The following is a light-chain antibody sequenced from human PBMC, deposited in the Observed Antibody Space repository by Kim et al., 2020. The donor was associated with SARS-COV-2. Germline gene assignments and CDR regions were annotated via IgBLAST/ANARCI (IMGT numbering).Light chain of an antibody. CDR1: SPNIGAGYD. CDR3: QSYDSSLSGSV. J-gene: IGLJ2*01. V-gene: IGLV1-40*01. CDR2: GTS. Sequence: QRVTIACPGSSPNIGAGYDVHWYQQLPGTAPKLLIYGTSNRPSGVPDRFSGSKSGTSASLAITGLQAEDEADYYCQSYDSSLSGSVFGGGTQLTVL.